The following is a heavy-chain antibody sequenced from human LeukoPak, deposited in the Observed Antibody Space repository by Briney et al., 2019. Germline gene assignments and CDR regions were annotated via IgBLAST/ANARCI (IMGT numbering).Heavy chain of an antibody. CDR1: GYTFTSYY. Sequence: GASVKVSCTPSGYTFTSYYMHWVRQAPGQGLEWMGIINPSGGSTSYAQKFQGRVTMTRDTSTSTVYMELSSLRSEDTAVYYCARSLITAGSTRNAPDYWGQGTLVTVSS. J-gene: IGHJ4*02. CDR2: INPSGGST. V-gene: IGHV1-46*01. D-gene: IGHD6-13*01. CDR3: ARSLITAGSTRNAPDY.